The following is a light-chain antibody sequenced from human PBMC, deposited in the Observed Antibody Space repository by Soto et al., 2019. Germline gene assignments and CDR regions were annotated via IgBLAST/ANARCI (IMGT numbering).Light chain of an antibody. Sequence: SYELTQAPSVSVAPGQTATITCGGNNIGRKNVHWLQQKPGQAPVQVVYDDRDRPSGIPERFSGSNSGNTATLTISRVEAGDEADYYCQVLDSRSDHVVFVGGTKLTVL. V-gene: IGLV3-21*02. CDR3: QVLDSRSDHVV. CDR2: DDR. CDR1: NIGRKN. J-gene: IGLJ3*02.